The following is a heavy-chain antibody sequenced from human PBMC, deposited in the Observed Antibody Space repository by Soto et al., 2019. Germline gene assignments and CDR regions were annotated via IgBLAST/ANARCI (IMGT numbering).Heavy chain of an antibody. CDR3: ARDYRSYYDFWSGYNNYYGMAD. D-gene: IGHD3-3*01. CDR1: GGSISSGDYY. J-gene: IGHJ6*02. V-gene: IGHV4-30-4*01. CDR2: IYYSGST. Sequence: QVQLQESGPGLVKPSQTLSLTCTVSGGSISSGDYYRSWIRQPPGKGLERIGYIYYSGSTYYNPSPTSRVNMSVDTVKNQFYQKLSSVNAADTGVNYGARDYRSYYDFWSGYNNYYGMADWGQGTTVTVSS.